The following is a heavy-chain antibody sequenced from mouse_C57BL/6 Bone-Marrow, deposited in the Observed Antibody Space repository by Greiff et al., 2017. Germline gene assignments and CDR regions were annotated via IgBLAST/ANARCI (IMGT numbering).Heavy chain of an antibody. CDR3: ARGDYGNPVYFDY. Sequence: QVQLQQSGAELVRPGSSVKLSCKASGYTFTSYWMHWVKQRPIQGLEWIGNIDPSDSETHYNQKFKDKATLTVDKSSSTAYMQLSSLTSEDSAVYYCARGDYGNPVYFDYWGQGTTLTVSS. CDR2: IDPSDSET. CDR1: GYTFTSYW. D-gene: IGHD2-1*01. J-gene: IGHJ2*01. V-gene: IGHV1-52*01.